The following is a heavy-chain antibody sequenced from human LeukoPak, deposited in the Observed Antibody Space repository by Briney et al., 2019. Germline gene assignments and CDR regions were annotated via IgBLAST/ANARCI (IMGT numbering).Heavy chain of an antibody. CDR2: IWNDGSNT. J-gene: IGHJ3*01. CDR1: GFIFSDYG. D-gene: IGHD1-26*01. CDR3: ARDNAGLVKHLDAFDL. Sequence: PGGSQRLSCAASGFIFSDYGMHWVRQAPGKGLEWVAVIWNDGSNTYYGDSVKGLFTISRDNSKNTVYLQMNSLRAEDTAVYYCARDNAGLVKHLDAFDLWGQGTMVTVAS. V-gene: IGHV3-33*01.